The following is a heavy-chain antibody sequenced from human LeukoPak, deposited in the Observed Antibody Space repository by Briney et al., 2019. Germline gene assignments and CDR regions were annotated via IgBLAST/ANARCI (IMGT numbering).Heavy chain of an antibody. Sequence: SETLSLTCTVSGGSMSSGSYSWSWIRQPPGKGLEWIGYIYHSGSTYYNPSLKSRVTISVDRSKKQFSLKLSSVTAADTAAYYCARDPGSPRGYFDLWGRGTLVTVSS. J-gene: IGHJ2*01. D-gene: IGHD2-15*01. V-gene: IGHV4-30-2*01. CDR2: IYHSGST. CDR1: GGSMSSGSYS. CDR3: ARDPGSPRGYFDL.